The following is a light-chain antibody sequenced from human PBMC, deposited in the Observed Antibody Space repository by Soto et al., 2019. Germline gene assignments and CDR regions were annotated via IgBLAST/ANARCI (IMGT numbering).Light chain of an antibody. CDR1: SGHISYI. CDR3: ETWDSNTRV. CDR2: LEGSGTY. V-gene: IGLV4-60*02. J-gene: IGLJ2*01. Sequence: QSVLTQSSSASASLGSSVKLTCTLSSGHISYIIAWHQQQPGEATRYLMKLEGSGTYHKGSGVPDRFSGSSSGADRYLTISILEVEDAADYYCETWDSNTRVFGGGTKLTVL.